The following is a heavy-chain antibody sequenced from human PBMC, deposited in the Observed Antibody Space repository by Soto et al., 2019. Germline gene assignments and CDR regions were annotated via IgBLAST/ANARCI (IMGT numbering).Heavy chain of an antibody. CDR2: IYYSGST. J-gene: IGHJ4*02. D-gene: IGHD2-8*01. Sequence: SETLSLTCTVSGGSISSYYWSWIRQPPGKGLEWIGYIYYSGSTNYNPSLKSRVTISVDTSKNQFSLKLSSMTAADTAVYYCASSSRYCTNGVCSSFRRYFDYWGQGTLVTVSS. CDR1: GGSISSYY. V-gene: IGHV4-59*01. CDR3: ASSSRYCTNGVCSSFRRYFDY.